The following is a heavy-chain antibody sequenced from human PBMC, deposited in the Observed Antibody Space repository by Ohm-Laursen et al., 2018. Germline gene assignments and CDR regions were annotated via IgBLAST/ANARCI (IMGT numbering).Heavy chain of an antibody. CDR1: GFTFSNYW. V-gene: IGHV3-23*01. Sequence: SLRLSCAASGFTFSNYWMSWVRQTPGKGLEWVSRIGVGGDGIVHADSVRGRFTISSDNSKNTVYLQMNSLRAEDTAMYYCAKAPSLGSIFQHWGQGTLVIVSS. CDR2: IGVGGDGI. D-gene: IGHD3-16*01. CDR3: AKAPSLGSIFQH. J-gene: IGHJ1*01.